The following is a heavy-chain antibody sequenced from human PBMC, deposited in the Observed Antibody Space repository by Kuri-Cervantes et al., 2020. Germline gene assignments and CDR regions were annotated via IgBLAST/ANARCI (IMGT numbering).Heavy chain of an antibody. D-gene: IGHD3-22*01. Sequence: GESLKISCAASAFTFSDYEMDWVRQAPGKGLEWVSYISASGSSKYYADSVKGRFTISRDNAKNSLYLQMNSLRDEDTAVYYCARDSSSGYYSNIDYWGQGTLVTVSS. V-gene: IGHV3-48*03. CDR3: ARDSSSGYYSNIDY. CDR1: AFTFSDYE. CDR2: ISASGSSK. J-gene: IGHJ4*02.